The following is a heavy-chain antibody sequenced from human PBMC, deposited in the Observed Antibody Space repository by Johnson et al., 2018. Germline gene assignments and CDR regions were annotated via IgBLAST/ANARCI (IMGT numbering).Heavy chain of an antibody. CDR2: IKSKPDGGTT. CDR3: TTDPSYGDYDYYMDV. V-gene: IGHV3-15*07. D-gene: IGHD4-17*01. J-gene: IGHJ6*03. Sequence: EVQLVETGGGLVKPGGSLRLSCAASGFTFSNAWMNWVRQAPGKGLEWVGRIKSKPDGGTTDYAAPVKGRFTISRHDSKNTLYLQMNSLKTEDTAVYYCTTDPSYGDYDYYMDVWGKGTTVTVSS. CDR1: GFTFSNAW.